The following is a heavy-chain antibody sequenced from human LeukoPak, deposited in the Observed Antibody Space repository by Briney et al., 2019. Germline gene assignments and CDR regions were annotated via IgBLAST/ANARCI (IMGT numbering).Heavy chain of an antibody. D-gene: IGHD6-19*01. V-gene: IGHV4-34*01. CDR1: GGSFSGYY. Sequence: SETLSLTCAVYGGSFSGYYWSWIRQPPGKGLEWIGEINHSGSTNYNPSLKSRVTISVDTSKNQFSLKLSSVTAADTAVYYCAGESRWLPHYAFDIWGQGTMVTVSS. CDR3: AGESRWLPHYAFDI. CDR2: INHSGST. J-gene: IGHJ3*02.